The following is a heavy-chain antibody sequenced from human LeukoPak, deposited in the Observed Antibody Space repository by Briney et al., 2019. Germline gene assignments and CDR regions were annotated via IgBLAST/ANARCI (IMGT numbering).Heavy chain of an antibody. CDR2: INHSGST. V-gene: IGHV4-34*01. CDR1: GGSFSGYY. J-gene: IGHJ5*02. D-gene: IGHD3-16*02. Sequence: SETLSLTCAVYGGSFSGYYWSWIRQPPGKGLEWIGEINHSGSTNYNPSLKSRVTISVDTSKNQFSLKLSSMTAADTAVYYCAQADYDYVWGSYPRASRDYWFDPWGQGTLVTVSS. CDR3: AQADYDYVWGSYPRASRDYWFDP.